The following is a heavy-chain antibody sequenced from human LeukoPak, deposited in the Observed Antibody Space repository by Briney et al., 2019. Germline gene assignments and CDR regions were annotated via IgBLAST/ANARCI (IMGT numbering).Heavy chain of an antibody. Sequence: ASVKVSCKASGYTFASYYMHWVRQAPGQGLEWMGIINPSGGSTSYAQEFQGRVTMTTDTSTSTAYMELRSLRSDDTAVYYCARKGSGWFDYWGQGTLVTVSS. V-gene: IGHV1-46*01. CDR2: INPSGGST. CDR3: ARKGSGWFDY. D-gene: IGHD6-19*01. J-gene: IGHJ4*02. CDR1: GYTFASYY.